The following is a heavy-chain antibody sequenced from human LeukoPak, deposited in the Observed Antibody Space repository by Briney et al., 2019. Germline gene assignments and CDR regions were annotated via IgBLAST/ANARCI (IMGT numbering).Heavy chain of an antibody. D-gene: IGHD2-2*01. J-gene: IGHJ3*02. CDR1: GYTFTSYD. CDR3: ARGAPAAIGDAFDI. Sequence: ASVKVSCKASGYTFTSYDTNWVRQATGQGLEWMGWMNPNSGNTGYAQKFQGRVTMTRNTSISTAYMELSSLRSEDTAVYYCARGAPAAIGDAFDIWGQGTMVTVSS. CDR2: MNPNSGNT. V-gene: IGHV1-8*01.